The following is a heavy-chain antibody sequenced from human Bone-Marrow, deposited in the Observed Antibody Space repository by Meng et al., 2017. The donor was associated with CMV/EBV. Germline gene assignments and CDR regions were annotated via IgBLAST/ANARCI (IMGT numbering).Heavy chain of an antibody. CDR2: IKQDGSEK. V-gene: IGHV3-7*01. CDR1: GFTFSSYW. J-gene: IGHJ4*02. Sequence: GESLKISCAASGFTFSSYWMSWVRQAPGKGLEWVANIKQDGSEKYYVDSVKGRFTISRDNAKNSLYLQMNSLRAEDTAVYYCARVPRYSSGWYVGFFDYWGQGTLVTGSS. CDR3: ARVPRYSSGWYVGFFDY. D-gene: IGHD6-19*01.